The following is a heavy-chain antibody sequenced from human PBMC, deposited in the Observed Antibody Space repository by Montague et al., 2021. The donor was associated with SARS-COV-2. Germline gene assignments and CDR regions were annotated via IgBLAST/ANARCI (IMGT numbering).Heavy chain of an antibody. Sequence: SLRLSCAASGFSFSSHDMNWVRQAPGKGLEWVSYISSSGSTIYYADSVKGRFTISRDNAKNSLYLQMNSLRAEDTAVYYCARVFATVGAMDCNDYWGQGTLVTVSS. CDR1: GFSFSSHD. CDR2: ISSSGSTI. D-gene: IGHD1-26*01. V-gene: IGHV3-48*03. J-gene: IGHJ4*02. CDR3: ARVFATVGAMDCNDY.